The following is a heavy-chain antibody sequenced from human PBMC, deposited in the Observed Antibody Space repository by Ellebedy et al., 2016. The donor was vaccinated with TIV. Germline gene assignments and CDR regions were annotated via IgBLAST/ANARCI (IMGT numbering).Heavy chain of an antibody. J-gene: IGHJ5*02. V-gene: IGHV3-66*01. CDR2: IYSGGGT. CDR1: GFSVSGHF. Sequence: GGSLRLSCAVSGFSVSGHFMSWVRQAPGKGLEWVSIIYSGGGTNYTDSVRGRFTISRGDSKNTLSLQMNSLRAEDTAVYYCARDPGGGGAYGDNWFDPWGRGTLVTVSS. CDR3: ARDPGGGGAYGDNWFDP. D-gene: IGHD4-17*01.